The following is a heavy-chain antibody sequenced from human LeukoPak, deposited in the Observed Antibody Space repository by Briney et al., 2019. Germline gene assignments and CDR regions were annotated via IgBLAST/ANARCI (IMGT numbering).Heavy chain of an antibody. Sequence: PGGSLRLSCAASGFTFSSYWMSWVRQAPGKGLEWVANIKQDGSEKYYVDSVKGQFTISRDNAKNSLYLQMNSLRAEDTAVYYCARDPPFGGDTFYYYGMDVWGQGTTVTVSS. CDR3: ARDPPFGGDTFYYYGMDV. V-gene: IGHV3-7*03. J-gene: IGHJ6*02. CDR1: GFTFSSYW. D-gene: IGHD3-16*01. CDR2: IKQDGSEK.